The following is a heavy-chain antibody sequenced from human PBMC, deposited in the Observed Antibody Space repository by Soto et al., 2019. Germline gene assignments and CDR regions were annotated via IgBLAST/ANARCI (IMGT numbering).Heavy chain of an antibody. Sequence: GGSLRLSCAASGFTFSSYAMSWVRQAPGKGLEWVSAISGRGGSTYYADSVKGRFTISRDNSKNTLYLQMNSMRAEDTAVYYCAKKSSGYYYFDYWGQGTLVTVSS. CDR2: ISGRGGST. CDR1: GFTFSSYA. V-gene: IGHV3-23*01. CDR3: AKKSSGYYYFDY. J-gene: IGHJ4*02. D-gene: IGHD3-22*01.